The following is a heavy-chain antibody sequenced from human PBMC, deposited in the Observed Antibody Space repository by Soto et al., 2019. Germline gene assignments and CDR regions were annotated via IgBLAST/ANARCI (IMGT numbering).Heavy chain of an antibody. J-gene: IGHJ4*02. D-gene: IGHD5-18*01. CDR2: VSGNSRST. Sequence: DVQLLESGGSLVQPGESLRLSCAASGFSFGNYAMNWVRQAPGKVPEWVAGVSGNSRSTYYADSVKGRFTISRDNSKNALFLEMNCLRAADTAVYYCAKRARDGYNSPIDYWGQGTLVTVSS. CDR1: GFSFGNYA. CDR3: AKRARDGYNSPIDY. V-gene: IGHV3-23*01.